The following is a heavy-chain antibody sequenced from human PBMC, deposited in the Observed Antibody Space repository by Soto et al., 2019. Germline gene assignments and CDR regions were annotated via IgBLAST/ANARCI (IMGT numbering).Heavy chain of an antibody. Sequence: SVKASCKASGFTSTSSAVQWVRQARGQRLEWIGWIVVGSGNTNYAQKFQERVTITRDMSTSTAYMELSSLRSEDTAVYYCAAGPKEHYDVWSGYYLLDYWG. D-gene: IGHD3-3*01. CDR1: GFTSTSSA. CDR2: IVVGSGNT. J-gene: IGHJ4*01. CDR3: AAGPKEHYDVWSGYYLLDY. V-gene: IGHV1-58*01.